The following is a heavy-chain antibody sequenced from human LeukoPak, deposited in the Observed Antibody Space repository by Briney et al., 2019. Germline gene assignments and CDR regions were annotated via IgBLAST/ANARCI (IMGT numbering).Heavy chain of an antibody. J-gene: IGHJ4*02. CDR1: GFTFSSYS. Sequence: GGSLRLSCAASGFTFSSYSMNWVRQAPGKGLEWVSSISSSSSYIYYADSVKGRFTISRDNAKNSLYLQMNSLRAEDTAVYYCARDSETRIAAAGNNFDYWGQGTLVTVSS. CDR3: ARDSETRIAAAGNNFDY. V-gene: IGHV3-21*01. D-gene: IGHD6-13*01. CDR2: ISSSSSYI.